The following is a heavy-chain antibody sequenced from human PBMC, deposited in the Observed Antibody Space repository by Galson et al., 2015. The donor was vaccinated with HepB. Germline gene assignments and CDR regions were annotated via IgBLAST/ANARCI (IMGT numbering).Heavy chain of an antibody. Sequence: SLRLSCAASGFTFSSYSMNWVRQAPGKGLEWVSYISSSSSTIYYADSVKGRFTISRDNAKNSLYLQMNSLRAEDTAVYYCARVGRFDWTMVRPMGGEFDYWGQGTLVTVSS. CDR2: ISSSSSTI. D-gene: IGHD3-10*01. CDR1: GFTFSSYS. V-gene: IGHV3-48*04. CDR3: ARVGRFDWTMVRPMGGEFDY. J-gene: IGHJ4*02.